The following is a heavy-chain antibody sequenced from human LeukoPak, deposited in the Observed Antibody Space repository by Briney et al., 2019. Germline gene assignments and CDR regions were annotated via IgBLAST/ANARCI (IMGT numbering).Heavy chain of an antibody. CDR2: IYTSGST. J-gene: IGHJ3*02. D-gene: IGHD3-22*01. V-gene: IGHV4-4*07. CDR1: GGSISSYH. CDR3: ARDLHYYDSSGYYYSDAFDI. Sequence: SETLSLTCTVSGGSISSYHWSWIRQPAGKGLEWIGRIYTSGSTNYNPSLKSRVTMSVDTSKNQFSLKLSSVTAADTAVYYCARDLHYYDSSGYYYSDAFDIWGQGTMVTVSS.